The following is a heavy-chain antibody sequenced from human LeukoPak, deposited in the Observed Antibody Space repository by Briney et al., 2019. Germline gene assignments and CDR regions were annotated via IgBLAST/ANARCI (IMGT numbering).Heavy chain of an antibody. CDR3: ARDRTTTRPDAFDI. CDR2: ISSSSSYI. Sequence: GGSLRLSCAASGFTFSSYSMNWVRQAPGKGLEWVSSISSSSSYIYYADSVKGRFTISRDNAKNSLYLQMNSLRAEDTAVYYCARDRTTTRPDAFDIWGQGTMVTVSS. J-gene: IGHJ3*02. V-gene: IGHV3-21*01. D-gene: IGHD4-17*01. CDR1: GFTFSSYS.